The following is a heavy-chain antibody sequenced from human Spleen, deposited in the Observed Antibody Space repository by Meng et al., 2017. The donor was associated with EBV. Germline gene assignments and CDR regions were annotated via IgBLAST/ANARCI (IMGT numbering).Heavy chain of an antibody. CDR2: IFWDDDT. V-gene: IGHV2-5*02. CDR3: AHIPTYYYDSSGYWKY. D-gene: IGHD3-22*01. J-gene: IGHJ4*02. Sequence: LSESGPTRANPTQPPPLPCPFSVLHLSTKGVGVGWIRQPTGKALEWLALIFWDDDTRYSPSLRSRLTITKDTSKNQVVLTMTNMDPVDTATYYCAHIPTYYYDSSGYWKYWGQGTLVTVSS. CDR1: VLHLSTKGVG.